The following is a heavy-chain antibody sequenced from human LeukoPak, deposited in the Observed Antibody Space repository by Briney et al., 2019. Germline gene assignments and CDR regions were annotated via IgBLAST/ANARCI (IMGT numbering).Heavy chain of an antibody. D-gene: IGHD3-22*01. CDR1: GGSISSSSYS. V-gene: IGHV4-39*07. Sequence: PSETLSLTCTVSGGSISSSSYSWGWIRQPPGKGLEWIGSMYYSGSTYYNPSLKSRVTISVDKSKNQFSLKLSSVTAADTAVYYCARVSSSDSSGYYRSLGVPNFDYWGQGTLVTVSS. CDR3: ARVSSSDSSGYYRSLGVPNFDY. CDR2: MYYSGST. J-gene: IGHJ4*02.